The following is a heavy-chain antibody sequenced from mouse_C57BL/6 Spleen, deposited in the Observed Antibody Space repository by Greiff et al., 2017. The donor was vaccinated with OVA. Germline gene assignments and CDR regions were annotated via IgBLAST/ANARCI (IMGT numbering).Heavy chain of an antibody. CDR1: GYSITSGYY. V-gene: IGHV3-6*01. J-gene: IGHJ3*01. Sequence: EVKLKESGPGLVKPSQSLSLTCSVTGYSITSGYYWNWIRQFPGNKLEWMGYISYDGSNNYNPSLKNRISITRDTSKNQFFLKLNSVTTEDTATYYCANFAYWGQGTLVTVSA. CDR3: ANFAY. CDR2: ISYDGSN.